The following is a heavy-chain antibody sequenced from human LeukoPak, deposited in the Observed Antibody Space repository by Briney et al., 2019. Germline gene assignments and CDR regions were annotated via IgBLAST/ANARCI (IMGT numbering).Heavy chain of an antibody. CDR1: GLTFSSYW. D-gene: IGHD3-22*01. J-gene: IGHJ4*02. Sequence: PGGSLRLSCAASGLTFSSYWMSWVRQAPGKGLEWVANIKQDGSEKYYVDSVKGRFTISRDNAKNSLYLQMNSLRAEDTAVYYCARGGGTYYYDSSGYYYYWGQGTLVTVSS. CDR3: ARGGGTYYYDSSGYYYY. CDR2: IKQDGSEK. V-gene: IGHV3-7*04.